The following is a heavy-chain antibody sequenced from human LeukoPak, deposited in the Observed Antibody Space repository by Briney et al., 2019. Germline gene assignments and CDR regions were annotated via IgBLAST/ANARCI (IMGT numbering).Heavy chain of an antibody. CDR3: AREEALYQVDAFDI. J-gene: IGHJ3*02. D-gene: IGHD2-15*01. V-gene: IGHV3-21*04. CDR1: GFTFCSYI. Sequence: PGGALRHSFSTPGFTFCSYIMNSGPQTPAKVLEMVSPSNSCHRNIYYADSVKGRFTISRDNAKNSLYLQMNSLRAEDTALYYCAREEALYQVDAFDIWGQGTMVTVSS. CDR2: SNSCHRNI.